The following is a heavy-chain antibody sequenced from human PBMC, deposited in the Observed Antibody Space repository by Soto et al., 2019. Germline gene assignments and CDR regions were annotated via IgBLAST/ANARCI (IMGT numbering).Heavy chain of an antibody. Sequence: PVESLRLYFKNSGFTFRNYGLKRLRQAPGGGLEWVSYNGIGSSTNQYADSVKGRFTISRDNAKNSLYLQMNSLRAEDTAVYYCARDQLYYNDISGRPLNAFDVWGQGT. J-gene: IGHJ3*01. CDR2: NGIGSSTN. D-gene: IGHD3-22*01. CDR3: ARDQLYYNDISGRPLNAFDV. V-gene: IGHV3-48*01. CDR1: GFTFRNYG.